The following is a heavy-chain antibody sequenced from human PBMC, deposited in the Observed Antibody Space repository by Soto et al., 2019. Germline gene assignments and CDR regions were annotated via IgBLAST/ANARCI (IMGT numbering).Heavy chain of an antibody. Sequence: SQTLSLTCAISGDSVSSNTAAWNWIRSSPSRGLEWLGRTYYRSNWRHDYAVSVKSRITVNPDTSKNHFSLQLNSVTPDDTAVYYCARGVAGSGFDLWGQGTLVTVST. J-gene: IGHJ4*02. CDR3: ARGVAGSGFDL. D-gene: IGHD6-19*01. CDR1: GDSVSSNTAA. CDR2: TYYRSNWRH. V-gene: IGHV6-1*01.